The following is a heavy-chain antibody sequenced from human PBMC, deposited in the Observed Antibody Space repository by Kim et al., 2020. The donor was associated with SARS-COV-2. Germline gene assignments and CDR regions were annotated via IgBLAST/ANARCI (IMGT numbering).Heavy chain of an antibody. D-gene: IGHD3-22*01. J-gene: IGHJ4*02. Sequence: ASVKVSCKASGYTFTSYYMHWVRQAPGQGLEWMGIINPSGGSTSYAQKFQGRVTMTRDTSTSTVYMELSSLRSEDTAVYYCVRDEYYYDSSGYYTTTGFDYRGQGTLVTVFS. CDR3: VRDEYYYDSSGYYTTTGFDY. CDR1: GYTFTSYY. V-gene: IGHV1-46*01. CDR2: INPSGGST.